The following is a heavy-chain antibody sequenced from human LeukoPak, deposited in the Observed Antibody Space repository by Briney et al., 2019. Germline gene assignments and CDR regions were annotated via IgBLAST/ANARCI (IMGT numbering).Heavy chain of an antibody. J-gene: IGHJ5*02. CDR1: GGSISSYF. D-gene: IGHD3-22*01. Sequence: SETLSLTCTVSGGSISSYFWSWIRQPPGMGLEWIGYVYYSGSPNYNPSLKSRVTISVDTSRNQFSLRLSSVTAADTAVYYCARLGTGYDSSGYSIGWFDPWGQGTLVTVSS. V-gene: IGHV4-59*08. CDR2: VYYSGSP. CDR3: ARLGTGYDSSGYSIGWFDP.